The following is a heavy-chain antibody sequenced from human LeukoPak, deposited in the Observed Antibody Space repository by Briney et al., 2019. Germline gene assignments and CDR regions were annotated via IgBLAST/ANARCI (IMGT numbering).Heavy chain of an antibody. V-gene: IGHV3-74*01. CDR2: INSDGSST. CDR3: ATAGERRYSSSWYVVDY. D-gene: IGHD6-13*01. J-gene: IGHJ4*02. Sequence: GGSLRLSCAASGFTFSSYWMHWVRQAPGKGLVWVSRINSDGSSTSYADSVQGRFTVSRDNSKNTLYLQMKSLRAEDTAVYYCATAGERRYSSSWYVVDYWGRGTLVTVSS. CDR1: GFTFSSYW.